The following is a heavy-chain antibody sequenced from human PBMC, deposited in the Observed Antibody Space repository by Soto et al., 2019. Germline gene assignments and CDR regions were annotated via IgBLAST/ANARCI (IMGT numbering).Heavy chain of an antibody. V-gene: IGHV5-10-1*01. Sequence: GESLKISCKGSGYSFTSYSSSWVRQMTGKGLEWMGRIDPSDSYTNYSPSFQGHVTISADKSISTAYLQLSSLKASDTAMYYCARLGDSSGYYPVDHWGQGTLVTVSS. CDR1: GYSFTSYS. CDR3: ARLGDSSGYYPVDH. J-gene: IGHJ4*02. D-gene: IGHD3-22*01. CDR2: IDPSDSYT.